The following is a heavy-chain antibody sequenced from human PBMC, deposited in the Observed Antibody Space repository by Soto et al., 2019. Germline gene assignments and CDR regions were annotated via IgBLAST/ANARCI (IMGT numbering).Heavy chain of an antibody. CDR2: IRSKANSYAT. CDR1: GFTFSGSA. J-gene: IGHJ5*02. CDR3: TYYGVYVLRGIWFDP. V-gene: IGHV3-73*02. D-gene: IGHD4-17*01. Sequence: EVQLVESGGGLVQPGGSLKLSCAASGFTFSGSAMHWVRQASGKGLEWVGRIRSKANSYATAYAASVKGRFTISRDDSKNTAYLQMNSLKTEDTAVYYCTYYGVYVLRGIWFDPWGQGTLVTVSS.